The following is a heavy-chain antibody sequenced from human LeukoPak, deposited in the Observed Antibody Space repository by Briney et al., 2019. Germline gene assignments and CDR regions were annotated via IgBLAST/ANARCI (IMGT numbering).Heavy chain of an antibody. CDR2: IWYDGSNK. CDR3: ASNYYGSGSYYADAFDT. D-gene: IGHD3-10*01. J-gene: IGHJ3*02. V-gene: IGHV3-33*01. CDR1: GFTFSSYG. Sequence: GGSLRLSCAASGFTFSSYGMHWVRQAPGKGLEWVAVIWYDGSNKYYADSVKGRFTISRDNSKNTLYLQMNSLRAEDTAVYYCASNYYGSGSYYADAFDTWGQGTMVTVSS.